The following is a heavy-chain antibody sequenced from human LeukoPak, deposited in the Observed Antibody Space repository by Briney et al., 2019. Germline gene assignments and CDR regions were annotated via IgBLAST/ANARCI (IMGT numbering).Heavy chain of an antibody. CDR3: ARVWCSSTNCFTGWFDP. D-gene: IGHD2-2*01. V-gene: IGHV1-8*01. J-gene: IGHJ5*02. Sequence: VASVKVSCKASGYTFTSYDINWVRQAAGQGLEWMGWMNPNSGNTGYAQKFQGRVTMTRNTSISTAYMELSSLRSEDTAVYYCARVWCSSTNCFTGWFDPWGQGTLVTVSS. CDR1: GYTFTSYD. CDR2: MNPNSGNT.